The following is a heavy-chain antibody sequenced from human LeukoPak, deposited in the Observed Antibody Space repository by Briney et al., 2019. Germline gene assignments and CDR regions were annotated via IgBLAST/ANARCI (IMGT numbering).Heavy chain of an antibody. CDR3: ARDPRAARHAFDI. J-gene: IGHJ3*02. CDR1: GGSISSGGYY. V-gene: IGHV4-31*03. Sequence: PSQTLSLTCTVSGGSISSGGYYWSWIRQHPGKSLEWIGYIYYSGSTYYNPSLKSRVTISVDTSKNQFSLKLSSVTAADTAVYYCARDPRAARHAFDIWGQGTMVTVSS. CDR2: IYYSGST. D-gene: IGHD5-18*01.